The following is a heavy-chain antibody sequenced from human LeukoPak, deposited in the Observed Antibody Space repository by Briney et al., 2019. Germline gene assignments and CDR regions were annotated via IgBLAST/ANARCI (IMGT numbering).Heavy chain of an antibody. J-gene: IGHJ4*02. CDR2: INHSGST. Sequence: SETLSLTCAVYGGSFSGYYWSWIRQPPGKGLEWIGEINHSGSTNYNPSLKSRVTISVDTSKNQFSLKLSSVTAADTAVYYCARVPFDYWGQGTLVTVSS. V-gene: IGHV4-34*01. CDR1: GGSFSGYY. CDR3: ARVPFDY.